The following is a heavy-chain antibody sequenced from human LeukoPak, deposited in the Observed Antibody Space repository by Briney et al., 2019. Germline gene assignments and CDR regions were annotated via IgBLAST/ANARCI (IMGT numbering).Heavy chain of an antibody. CDR3: AKNGDRGAYCSGGTCYPYYYYYMDV. Sequence: GGSLRLSCAASGLTFSSYGMSWGRQAPGRGLEWVSAISTTGGTTYYADSVRGRFTISRDNSRNTLYLQMNSMRAEDTAIYYCAKNGDRGAYCSGGTCYPYYYYYMDVWGKGTTVTISS. J-gene: IGHJ6*03. CDR2: ISTTGGTT. D-gene: IGHD2-15*01. V-gene: IGHV3-23*01. CDR1: GLTFSSYG.